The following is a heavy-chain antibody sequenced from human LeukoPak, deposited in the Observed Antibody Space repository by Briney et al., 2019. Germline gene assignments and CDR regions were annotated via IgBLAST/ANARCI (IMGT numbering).Heavy chain of an antibody. Sequence: PSEXLSLTCTVSGVSISSYYWSWLRQPPGKGLEWIGYIYYCASTNYNPSLKSRVTISVDTSKNQFSLKLSSVTAADTAVHYCARVSDSSGYYYGVFNYWGQGTLVTVSS. J-gene: IGHJ4*02. CDR2: IYYCAST. CDR1: GVSISSYY. D-gene: IGHD3-22*01. CDR3: ARVSDSSGYYYGVFNY. V-gene: IGHV4-59*01.